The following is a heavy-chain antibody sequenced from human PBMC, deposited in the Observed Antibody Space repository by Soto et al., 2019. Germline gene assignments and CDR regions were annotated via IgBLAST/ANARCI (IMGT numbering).Heavy chain of an antibody. V-gene: IGHV3-23*01. D-gene: IGHD6-13*01. CDR2: ISGSGGST. CDR3: ARDYSWWDYVIY. Sequence: GASLRLSCAASGFTFSSYPMRWVRQAPGKGLEWVSAISGSGGSTYYADSVKGRFTISRDNAKNSLYLQMNSLRDEDTAVYYCARDYSWWDYVIYWGQGTLVTVSS. CDR1: GFTFSSYP. J-gene: IGHJ4*02.